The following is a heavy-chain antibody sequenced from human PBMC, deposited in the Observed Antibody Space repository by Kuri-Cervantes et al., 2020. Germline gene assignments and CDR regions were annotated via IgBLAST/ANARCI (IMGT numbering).Heavy chain of an antibody. D-gene: IGHD3-3*01. CDR3: ASPNYDFWSGFNYYFDY. V-gene: IGHV3-30*03. CDR2: ISYDGSNK. CDR1: GFTFSSYG. J-gene: IGHJ4*02. Sequence: GESLKISCAASGFTFSSYGMHWVRQAPGKGLEWVAVISYDGSNKYYADSVKGRFTISRDNSKNTLYLQMNSLRAEDTAVYYCASPNYDFWSGFNYYFDYWGQGTLVTVSS.